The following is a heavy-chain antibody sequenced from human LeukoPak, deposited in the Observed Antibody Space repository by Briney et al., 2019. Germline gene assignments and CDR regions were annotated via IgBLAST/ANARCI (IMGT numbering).Heavy chain of an antibody. V-gene: IGHV4-4*07. Sequence: PETLSLTCTVSGGPISSYYWSWIRQPAGKGLEWIGRIYTSGSTNYNPSLKSRVTMSVDTSKNQFSLKLSSVTAADTAVYYCAREPVVITPGGFDYWGQGTLVTVSS. CDR2: IYTSGST. CDR3: AREPVVITPGGFDY. J-gene: IGHJ4*02. D-gene: IGHD3-22*01. CDR1: GGPISSYY.